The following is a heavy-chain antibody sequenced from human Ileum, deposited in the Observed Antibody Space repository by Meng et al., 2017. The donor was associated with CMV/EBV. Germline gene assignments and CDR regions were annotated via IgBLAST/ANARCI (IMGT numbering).Heavy chain of an antibody. V-gene: IGHV3-74*01. CDR2: VKTDGSGM. CDR3: GREKWGLGDY. J-gene: IGHJ4*02. CDR1: GLSCRSYW. Sequence: LAYGDYGLSCRSYWMGWVREVPGKVLGWVSHVKTDGSGMSYGDSVRGRFTISRDNDKNTVYLQMNSLRVEDTAVYYCGREKWGLGDYWGQGTVVTVSS. D-gene: IGHD1-26*01.